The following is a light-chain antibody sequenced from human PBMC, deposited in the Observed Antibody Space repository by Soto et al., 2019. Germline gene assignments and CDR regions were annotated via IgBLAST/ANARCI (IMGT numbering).Light chain of an antibody. CDR2: NSY. Sequence: QASLGQPPSAAGSPGERGNNTFSGKNANIGSKTVNWYQQLPGTVPKLLIYNSYQRPSGVPDRFSASKSGTSASLAISGLQSEDEADYYCSSWDASLNGYVFGTGTKVTVL. J-gene: IGLJ1*01. CDR3: SSWDASLNGYV. V-gene: IGLV1-44*01. CDR1: NANIGSKT.